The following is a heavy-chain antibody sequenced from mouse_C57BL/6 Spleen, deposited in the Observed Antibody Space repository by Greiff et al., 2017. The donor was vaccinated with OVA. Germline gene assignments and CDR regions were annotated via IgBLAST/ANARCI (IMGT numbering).Heavy chain of an antibody. D-gene: IGHD1-1*01. CDR1: GYTFTSYW. Sequence: VQLQQPGAELVKPGASVKLSCKASGYTFTSYWMHWVKQRPGQGLEWIGMIHPNSGSTNYNEKFKSKATLTVDKSSSTAYMQLNSLTSEDATVYYCARCPYWVDYWGQGTSVTVAS. CDR3: ARCPYWVDY. V-gene: IGHV1-64*01. J-gene: IGHJ4*01. CDR2: IHPNSGST.